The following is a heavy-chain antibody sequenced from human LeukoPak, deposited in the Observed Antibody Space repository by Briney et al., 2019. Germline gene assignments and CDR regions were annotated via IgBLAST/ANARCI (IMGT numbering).Heavy chain of an antibody. Sequence: AGGSLRLSCAASGFTFSSYAMHWVRQAPGKGLEYVSAISSNGGSTYYANSVKGRFTISRDNSKNTLYLQMGSLRAEDMAVYYCARDQSGKDIVVVPAATSLDYWGQGTLVTVSS. V-gene: IGHV3-64*01. CDR2: ISSNGGST. D-gene: IGHD2-2*01. J-gene: IGHJ4*02. CDR3: ARDQSGKDIVVVPAATSLDY. CDR1: GFTFSSYA.